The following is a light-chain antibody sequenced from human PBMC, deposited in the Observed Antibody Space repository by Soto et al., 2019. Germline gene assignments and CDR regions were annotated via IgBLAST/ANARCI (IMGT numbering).Light chain of an antibody. CDR2: DAS. CDR1: QSVSTF. Sequence: EIVLTQFPATLSLSPGERATLSCRASQSVSTFLAWYQQKPGQAPRLVVYDASKRDTGIPARFSGSGSGTDFTLTISSLEPEDFSVYYFQQRSSWRVTFGGGTKVEIK. J-gene: IGKJ4*01. V-gene: IGKV3-11*01. CDR3: QQRSSWRVT.